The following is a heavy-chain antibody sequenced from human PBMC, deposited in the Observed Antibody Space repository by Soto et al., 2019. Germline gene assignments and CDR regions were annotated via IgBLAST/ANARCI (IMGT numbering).Heavy chain of an antibody. CDR1: GFSFSISP. Sequence: QVQLVESGGGVVQPGRSLRLSCAASGFSFSISPMHWVRQAPGKGPEWVALISYDGTNKFYADSVKGRFTISRDNSKSTLYLQVDSLRPEDADVYYCARDPKTSGGQHWAFNYSDSWGQGTLVTVSS. D-gene: IGHD4-4*01. CDR2: ISYDGTNK. J-gene: IGHJ5*01. CDR3: ARDPKTSGGQHWAFNYSDS. V-gene: IGHV3-30-3*01.